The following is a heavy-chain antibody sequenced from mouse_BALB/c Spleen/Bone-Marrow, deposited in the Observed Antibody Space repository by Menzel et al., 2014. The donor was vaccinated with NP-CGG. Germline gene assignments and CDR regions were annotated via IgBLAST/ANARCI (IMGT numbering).Heavy chain of an antibody. Sequence: VQLQQSGPELVKPGASVKMSCKASGYTFTSYVMHWVKQKPGQGLEWTGYINPHNDGTKYNEKFKGKATLTSDKSSSTAYMELSSLTSEDSAVYYCARGYYGPSWFAYWGQGTLVTVSA. CDR1: GYTFTSYV. CDR3: ARGYYGPSWFAY. CDR2: INPHNDGT. V-gene: IGHV1-14*01. J-gene: IGHJ3*01. D-gene: IGHD1-2*01.